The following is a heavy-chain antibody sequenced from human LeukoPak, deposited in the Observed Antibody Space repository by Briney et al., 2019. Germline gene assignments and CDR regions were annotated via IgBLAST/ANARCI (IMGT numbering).Heavy chain of an antibody. Sequence: PGGSLRLSCAASGFTFNSYAMSWVRQAPGKGLEWVSSISGSGGSTYYAGSVKGRFTISRDNSKNTLYLQMNSLRAEDTSVYYCARGTGFYIDLLDYWGQGTLVTVSS. CDR3: ARGTGFYIDLLDY. V-gene: IGHV3-23*01. CDR2: ISGSGGST. CDR1: GFTFNSYA. J-gene: IGHJ4*02. D-gene: IGHD3-9*01.